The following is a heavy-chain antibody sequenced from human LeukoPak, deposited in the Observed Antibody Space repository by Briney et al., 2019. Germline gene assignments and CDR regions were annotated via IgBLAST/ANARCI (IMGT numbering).Heavy chain of an antibody. CDR1: GYTFTSYG. CDR2: ISAYNGNT. CDR3: AREGRSGWHVDY. D-gene: IGHD6-19*01. Sequence: ASVKVSCKASGYTFTSYGISWVRQAPGQGLEWMGWISAYNGNTNYAQKLQGRVTVTRNTSINTAYMELNSLRSEDTAVYYCAREGRSGWHVDYWGQGTLVTVSS. J-gene: IGHJ4*02. V-gene: IGHV1-18*01.